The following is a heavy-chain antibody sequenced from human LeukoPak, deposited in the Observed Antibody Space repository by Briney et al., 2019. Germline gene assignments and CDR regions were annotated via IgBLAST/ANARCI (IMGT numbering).Heavy chain of an antibody. D-gene: IGHD3-10*01. J-gene: IGHJ6*03. CDR2: INHSGST. CDR3: ARLTYGSGSYYPRGNYYMDV. V-gene: IGHV4-34*01. Sequence: SETLSLTCAVYGGSFSGYYWSWIRQPPGKGLEWIGEINHSGSTNYNPSLKSRVTISVDTSKNQFSLKLSSVTAADTAVYYCARLTYGSGSYYPRGNYYMDVWGKGTTVTVSS. CDR1: GGSFSGYY.